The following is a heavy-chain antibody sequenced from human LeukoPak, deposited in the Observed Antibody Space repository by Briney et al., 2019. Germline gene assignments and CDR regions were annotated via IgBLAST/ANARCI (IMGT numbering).Heavy chain of an antibody. V-gene: IGHV3-30*02. CDR1: GFTFSDYG. Sequence: PGGSLRPSCAASGFTFSDYGMHWVRQAPGKGLEWVAFIRYDGSNKYYADSVKGRFTISRDNSKNTLYLQMNSLRAEDTAVYYCAKGASVQLERLGYYMDVWGKGTTVVVSS. D-gene: IGHD1-1*01. J-gene: IGHJ6*03. CDR2: IRYDGSNK. CDR3: AKGASVQLERLGYYMDV.